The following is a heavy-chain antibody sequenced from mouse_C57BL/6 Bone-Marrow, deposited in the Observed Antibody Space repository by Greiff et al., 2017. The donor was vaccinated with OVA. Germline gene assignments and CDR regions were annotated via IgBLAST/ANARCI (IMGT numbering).Heavy chain of an antibody. CDR1: GYTFTSYW. V-gene: IGHV1-72*01. CDR3: ARDYYGSSRHWYFDV. CDR2: IDPNSGGT. D-gene: IGHD1-1*01. J-gene: IGHJ1*03. Sequence: VQLQQPGAELVKPGASVKLSCKASGYTFTSYWMHWVKQRPGRGLEWIGRIDPNSGGTKYNEKFKSKATLTVDKPSSTAYMQISSLTSEDSAVYYCARDYYGSSRHWYFDVWGTGTTVTVSS.